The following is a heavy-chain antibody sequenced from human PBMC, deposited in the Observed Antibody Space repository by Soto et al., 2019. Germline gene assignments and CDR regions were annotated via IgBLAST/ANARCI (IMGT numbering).Heavy chain of an antibody. Sequence: EVQLLESGGGLVQPGGSLRLSCAASGFTFSSYAMSWFRQAPGKGLEWVSAISGSGGSTYYADSVKGRFTISRDNSKNTLYLQMNSLRAEDTGVYYCAKDGVGARGGFDYWGQGTLVTVSS. D-gene: IGHD1-26*01. CDR3: AKDGVGARGGFDY. V-gene: IGHV3-23*01. CDR2: ISGSGGST. J-gene: IGHJ4*02. CDR1: GFTFSSYA.